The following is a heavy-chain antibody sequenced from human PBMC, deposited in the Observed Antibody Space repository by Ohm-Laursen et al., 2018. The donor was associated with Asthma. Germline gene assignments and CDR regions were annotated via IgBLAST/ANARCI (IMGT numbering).Heavy chain of an antibody. CDR1: GGSISSGGYY. J-gene: IGHJ6*02. CDR2: IYYSGST. CDR3: AREGAFGVENYGMDV. D-gene: IGHD3-3*01. V-gene: IGHV4-31*03. Sequence: TLSLTCTVSGGSISSGGYYWSWIRQHPGKGLEWIGYIYYSGSTYYNPSLKSRVTISVDTSKNQFSLKLSSVTAADTAVYYCAREGAFGVENYGMDVWGQGTTVTVSS.